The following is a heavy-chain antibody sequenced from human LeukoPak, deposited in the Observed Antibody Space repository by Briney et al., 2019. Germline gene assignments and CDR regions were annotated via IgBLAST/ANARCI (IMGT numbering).Heavy chain of an antibody. Sequence: SETLSLTCAVYGGSFSGHYWSWIRQPPGKGLEWIGEINHSGSTNYNPSLKSRVTISVDTSKNQFSLKLSSVTAADTAVYYCARDVISWSGYRPNYYMDVWGKGTTVTVSS. CDR2: INHSGST. V-gene: IGHV4-34*01. CDR1: GGSFSGHY. J-gene: IGHJ6*03. CDR3: ARDVISWSGYRPNYYMDV. D-gene: IGHD3-3*01.